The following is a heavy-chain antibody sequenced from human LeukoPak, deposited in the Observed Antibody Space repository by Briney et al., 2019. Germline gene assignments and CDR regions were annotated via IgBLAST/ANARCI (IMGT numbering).Heavy chain of an antibody. CDR3: AKAPGWNYENWFDP. V-gene: IGHV3-23*01. Sequence: GQSLRLSCAASGFTFSNYAMSWARQAPGKGLDWVSAINGSGGSTYYADSVKGRFTISRDNSKNTLYLQMTSLRAEDTAVYYCAKAPGWNYENWFDPWGQGTLVTVSS. CDR2: INGSGGST. D-gene: IGHD1-7*01. CDR1: GFTFSNYA. J-gene: IGHJ5*02.